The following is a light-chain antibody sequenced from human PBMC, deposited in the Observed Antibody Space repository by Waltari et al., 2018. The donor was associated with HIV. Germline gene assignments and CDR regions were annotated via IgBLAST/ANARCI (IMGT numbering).Light chain of an antibody. J-gene: IGLJ3*02. Sequence: AVTQPASVSGLPGQSTTISCTGGDSDFGLYHFVSWYQQHSGKPPKLLLYDGDSLASGVSDRFSGSMSGNTASLTISGLRAEDEAHYYCASFTGDNTVMFGGGTEVTVL. CDR1: DSDFGLYHF. CDR2: DGD. V-gene: IGLV2-14*03. CDR3: ASFTGDNTVM.